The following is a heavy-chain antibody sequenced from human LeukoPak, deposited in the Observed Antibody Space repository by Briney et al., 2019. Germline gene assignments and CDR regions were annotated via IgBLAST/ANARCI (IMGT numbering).Heavy chain of an antibody. D-gene: IGHD2-2*01. CDR1: GGSISSSSYY. CDR2: IYYSGST. V-gene: IGHV4-39*07. CDR3: ARFGYCSSTSCYGTGNWFDP. J-gene: IGHJ5*02. Sequence: SETLSLTCTVSGGSISSSSYYWGWIRQPPGKGLEWIGSIYYSGSTYYNPSLKSRVTISVDTSKNQFSLKLSSVTAADTAVYYCARFGYCSSTSCYGTGNWFDPWGQGTLVTVSS.